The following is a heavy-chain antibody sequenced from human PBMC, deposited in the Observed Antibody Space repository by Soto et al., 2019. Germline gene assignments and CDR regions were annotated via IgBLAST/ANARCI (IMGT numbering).Heavy chain of an antibody. Sequence: EVQLVESGGGLVQPGGSLRLSCAASGFTFSSYSMNWVRQAPGKGLEWVSYISSSSSTIYYADSVKGRFTISRDNAKNSLYLQMNCLRDEDTAVYYCARDAPPLAYYYDPTWFDPWGQGTLVTVSS. CDR3: ARDAPPLAYYYDPTWFDP. CDR2: ISSSSSTI. CDR1: GFTFSSYS. J-gene: IGHJ5*02. D-gene: IGHD3-22*01. V-gene: IGHV3-48*02.